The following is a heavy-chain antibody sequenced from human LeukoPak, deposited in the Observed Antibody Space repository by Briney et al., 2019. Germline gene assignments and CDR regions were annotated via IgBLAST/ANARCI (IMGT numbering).Heavy chain of an antibody. D-gene: IGHD6-19*01. J-gene: IGHJ4*02. CDR1: GLTLSNYW. CDR2: IKQGGSEK. CDR3: AGGGAGAGPDQYFFHY. Sequence: GSLRLSCTASGLTLSNYWMIWVRQAPGKGLQWVAKIKQGGSEKYYVDSVKGRFTISRDNAKNSLYLQMNSLRAEDTAVYYCAGGGAGAGPDQYFFHYWGQGTLVTVSS. V-gene: IGHV3-7*04.